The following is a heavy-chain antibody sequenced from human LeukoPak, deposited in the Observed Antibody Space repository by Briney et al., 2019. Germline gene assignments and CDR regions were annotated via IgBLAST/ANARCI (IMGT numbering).Heavy chain of an antibody. Sequence: GRSLRLSCAASGFTFSNYGMHWVRQAPGKGLEWVTLISYDGSNKYYADSVKGRFTISRDNSKNTLYLLMNSLRAEDTAVYYCAKDYRPHDFWSGLVDYWGQGTLVTVSS. V-gene: IGHV3-30*18. CDR3: AKDYRPHDFWSGLVDY. CDR1: GFTFSNYG. J-gene: IGHJ4*02. CDR2: ISYDGSNK. D-gene: IGHD3-3*01.